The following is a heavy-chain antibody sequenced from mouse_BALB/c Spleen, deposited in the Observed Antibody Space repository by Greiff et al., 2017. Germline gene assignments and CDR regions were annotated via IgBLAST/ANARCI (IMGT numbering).Heavy chain of an antibody. J-gene: IGHJ2*01. Sequence: EVKVEESGGGLVKPGGSLKLSCAASGFTFSSYAMSWVRQTPEKRLEWVATISRGGSYTYYPDSVKGRFTISRNNAKNTLYLQMSRLRSEDTAMYSAAKHWNRYDERDYFDYWGQGTTLTVSS. CDR3: AKHWNRYDERDYFDY. D-gene: IGHD2-14*01. CDR2: ISRGGSYT. V-gene: IGHV5-9-3*01. CDR1: GFTFSSYA.